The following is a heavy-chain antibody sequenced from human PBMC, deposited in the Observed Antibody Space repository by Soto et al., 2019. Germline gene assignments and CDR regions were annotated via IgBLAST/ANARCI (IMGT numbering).Heavy chain of an antibody. D-gene: IGHD2-21*01. CDR3: ARGKGNGGMLLSYYYYMDV. J-gene: IGHJ6*03. CDR1: GYTFTSYD. Sequence: ASVKVSCKASGYTFTSYDINWVRQATGQGLEWMGWMNPNSGNTGYAQKFQGRVTMTRNTSISTAYMELSSLRSEDTAVYYCARGKGNGGMLLSYYYYMDVWGKGTTVTVSS. CDR2: MNPNSGNT. V-gene: IGHV1-8*01.